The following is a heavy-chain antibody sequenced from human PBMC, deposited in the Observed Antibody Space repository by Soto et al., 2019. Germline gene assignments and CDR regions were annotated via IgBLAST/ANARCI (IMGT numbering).Heavy chain of an antibody. CDR2: IYYSGIT. CDR3: ARHGSN. CDR1: GVSISNSSCY. J-gene: IGHJ4*02. Sequence: SETLSLTCTVSGVSISNSSCYWGWIRRPPGKGLEWIGTIYYSGITYYNPSLKSRVTISVDTSKNQFSLKLTSVTAADTAVYYCARHGSNWGQGTLVTVSS. V-gene: IGHV4-39*01.